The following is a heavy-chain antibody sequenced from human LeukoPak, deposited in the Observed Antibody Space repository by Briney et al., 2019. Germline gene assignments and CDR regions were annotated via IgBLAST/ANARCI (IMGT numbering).Heavy chain of an antibody. Sequence: SETLSLTCVVSGGSISGSNYYWGWIRQPPGKGPEWIGEIYHSGSTNYNPSLKSRVTISVDKSKNQFSLKLSSVTAADTAVYYCARVRGKRIDYWGQGTLVTVSS. J-gene: IGHJ4*02. CDR2: IYHSGST. CDR1: GGSISGSNYY. CDR3: ARVRGKRIDY. V-gene: IGHV4-39*07.